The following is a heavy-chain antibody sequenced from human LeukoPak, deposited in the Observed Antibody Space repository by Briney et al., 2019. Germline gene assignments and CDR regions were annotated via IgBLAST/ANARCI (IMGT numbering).Heavy chain of an antibody. D-gene: IGHD3-10*01. Sequence: SETLSLTCTVSGGSISSYYWSWIRQPPGKGLEWIGYIYYSGSTNYNPSLKSRVTISVDTSKNQFSLKLSSVTAADTAVYYCARALTGELDYWGQGTLVTVSS. V-gene: IGHV4-59*01. CDR2: IYYSGST. CDR1: GGSISSYY. CDR3: ARALTGELDY. J-gene: IGHJ4*02.